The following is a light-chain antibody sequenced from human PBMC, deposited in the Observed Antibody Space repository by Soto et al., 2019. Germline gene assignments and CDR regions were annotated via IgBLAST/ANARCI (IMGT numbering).Light chain of an antibody. CDR1: QSVSSSY. CDR3: QQYGSSPRT. CDR2: GAS. V-gene: IGKV3-20*01. J-gene: IGKJ2*01. Sequence: EIVLTQSPGTLSLSPGERATLSCRASQSVSSSYLAWYQQKPGQAPRLLIYGASTRATSIPDRFSGSGSGTDFNLTISRLEPEDFAVYYCQQYGSSPRTFGQGTKLEIK.